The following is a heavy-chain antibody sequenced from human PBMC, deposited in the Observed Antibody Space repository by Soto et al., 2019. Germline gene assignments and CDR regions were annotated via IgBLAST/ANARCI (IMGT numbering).Heavy chain of an antibody. CDR3: VRTIQPGTTTYFDH. CDR2: IRGKAHSYST. J-gene: IGHJ4*02. D-gene: IGHD1-1*01. CDR1: GFTFGDHY. V-gene: IGHV3-72*01. Sequence: GGSLRLSCEVSGFTFGDHYVDWVRQSPGKGLEWIGRIRGKAHSYSTTYAASVKGRLTLSRDDSKNSVYLQMNNLKTEDTAVYYWVRTIQPGTTTYFDHWGQGTLVTVSS.